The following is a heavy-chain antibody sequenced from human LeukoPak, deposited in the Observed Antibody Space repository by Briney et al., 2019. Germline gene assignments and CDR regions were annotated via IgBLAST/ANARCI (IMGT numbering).Heavy chain of an antibody. D-gene: IGHD3-22*01. CDR3: ARAASYYYDSSGYYHH. CDR2: ISYDGSNK. J-gene: IGHJ5*02. Sequence: GRSLRLSCAASGFTFSSYAMHWVRQAPGKGLEWVAVISYDGSNKYYADSVKGRFTISRDNAKNSLYLQMNSLRAEDTAVYYCARAASYYYDSSGYYHHWGQGTLVTVSS. V-gene: IGHV3-30*04. CDR1: GFTFSSYA.